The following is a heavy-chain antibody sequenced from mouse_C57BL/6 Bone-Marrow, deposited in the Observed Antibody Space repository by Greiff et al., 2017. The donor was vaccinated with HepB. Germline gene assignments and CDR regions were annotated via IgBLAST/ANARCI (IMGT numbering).Heavy chain of an antibody. CDR2: IWSGGST. D-gene: IGHD2-5*01. Sequence: QVQLKESGPGLVQPSQRLSITCTVSGFSLTSYGVHWVRQSPGKGLEWLGVIWSGGSTDYNAAFISRLSISKDNSKSQVFFKMNSLQADDTAIYYCARRGYSNYGWYFDVWGTGTTVTVSS. CDR3: ARRGYSNYGWYFDV. J-gene: IGHJ1*03. V-gene: IGHV2-2*01. CDR1: GFSLTSYG.